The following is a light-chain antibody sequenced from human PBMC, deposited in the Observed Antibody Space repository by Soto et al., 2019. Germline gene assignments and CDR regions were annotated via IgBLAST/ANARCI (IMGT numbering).Light chain of an antibody. CDR2: DVS. CDR3: SLYTGGSTDV. CDR1: SSDIGGYKY. J-gene: IGLJ1*01. Sequence: QSVLTQPASVSGSPGQSITISCTGTSSDIGGYKYVSWYQQHPGKAPKLMIYDVSNRPSGVSNRFSGSKSGNTATLTSSGLRGEDEAEYYCSLYTGGSTDVFGTGTKLTVL. V-gene: IGLV2-14*01.